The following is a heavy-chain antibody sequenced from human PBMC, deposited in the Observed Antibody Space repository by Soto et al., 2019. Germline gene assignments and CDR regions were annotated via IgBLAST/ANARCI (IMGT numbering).Heavy chain of an antibody. CDR3: ARGWFGELSSYAFDI. V-gene: IGHV1-18*01. J-gene: IGHJ3*02. Sequence: ASVKVSCKASGYTFTSYGISWVRQAPGQGLEWMGWISAYNGNTNYAQKLQGRVTMTTDTSTSTAYMELSSLRSEDTAVYYCARGWFGELSSYAFDIWGQGTMVTVSS. D-gene: IGHD3-10*01. CDR2: ISAYNGNT. CDR1: GYTFTSYG.